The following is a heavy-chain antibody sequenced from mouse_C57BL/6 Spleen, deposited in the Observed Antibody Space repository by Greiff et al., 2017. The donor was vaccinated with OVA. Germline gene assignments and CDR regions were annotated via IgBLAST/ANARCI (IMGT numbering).Heavy chain of an antibody. V-gene: IGHV1-64*01. CDR1: GYTFTSYW. CDR3: ARWDTTVVATEYFDV. CDR2: IHPNSGST. D-gene: IGHD1-1*01. J-gene: IGHJ1*03. Sequence: VKLQQPGAELVKPGASVKLSCKASGYTFTSYWMHWVKQRPGQGLEWIGMIHPNSGSTNYNEKFKSKATLTVDKSSSTAYMQLSSLTSEDSAVYYCARWDTTVVATEYFDVWGTGTTVTVSS.